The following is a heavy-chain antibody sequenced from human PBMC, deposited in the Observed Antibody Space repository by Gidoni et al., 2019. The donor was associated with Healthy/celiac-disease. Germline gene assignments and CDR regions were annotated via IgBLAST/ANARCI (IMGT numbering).Heavy chain of an antibody. Sequence: EVQLVWSGGGLVQLGGSLRPSGAASGFPLSSYWLGWVRQAPGKGLEWVANIKQDGSEKCYVDTVKGRFTISGDNAKNSLYLQMNSLRAEDTAVYYCARAEEYDFWSGYYPYGMDVWGQGTTVTVSS. CDR3: ARAEEYDFWSGYYPYGMDV. D-gene: IGHD3-3*01. CDR1: GFPLSSYW. CDR2: IKQDGSEK. J-gene: IGHJ6*02. V-gene: IGHV3-7*01.